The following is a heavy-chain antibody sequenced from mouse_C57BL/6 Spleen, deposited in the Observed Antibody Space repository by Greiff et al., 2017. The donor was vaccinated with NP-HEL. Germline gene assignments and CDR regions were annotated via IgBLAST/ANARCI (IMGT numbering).Heavy chain of an antibody. CDR1: GYTFTSYW. CDR2: IDPSDSET. CDR3: ARVGINGSSDEHFDV. J-gene: IGHJ1*03. V-gene: IGHV1-52*01. D-gene: IGHD1-1*01. Sequence: QVQLQQPGAELVRPGSSVKLSCKASGYTFTSYWMHWVKPRPIQGLEWIGNIDPSDSETHYNQKFKDKATLTVDKSSSTAYMQLSSLSSEDSAVYYCARVGINGSSDEHFDVWGTGSTVTVSS.